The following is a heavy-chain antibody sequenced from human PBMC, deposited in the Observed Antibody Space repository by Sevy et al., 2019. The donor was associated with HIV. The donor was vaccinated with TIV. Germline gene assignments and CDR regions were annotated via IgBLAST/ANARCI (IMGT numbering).Heavy chain of an antibody. D-gene: IGHD3-3*01. CDR1: GSTFSSYV. J-gene: IGHJ5*02. CDR2: ISGIGGYT. Sequence: GGSLRLSCLASGSTFSSYVMSWVRQAPGKGLEWVSTISGIGGYTYYADSVKGRFTISRDNSKNTVDLLIISLRAEDTAVYYCAKETASGYLPWGQGTLVTVSS. CDR3: AKETASGYLP. V-gene: IGHV3-23*01.